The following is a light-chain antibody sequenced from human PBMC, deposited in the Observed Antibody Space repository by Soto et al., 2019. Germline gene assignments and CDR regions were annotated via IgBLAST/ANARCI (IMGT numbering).Light chain of an antibody. CDR2: GAS. J-gene: IGKJ3*01. CDR1: QSVSSSY. Sequence: EIVLTQSPGTLSLSPGERATLSCRASQSVSSSYLAWYQQKPGQAPRLLIYGASSKATGIPDRFSGSGSGTDFTLTISRLEPEDFAVYYCPQYGSSRGFTFGPGTKVDIK. V-gene: IGKV3-20*01. CDR3: PQYGSSRGFT.